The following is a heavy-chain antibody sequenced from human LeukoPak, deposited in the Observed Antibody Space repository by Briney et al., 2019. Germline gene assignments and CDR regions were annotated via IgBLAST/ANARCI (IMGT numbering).Heavy chain of an antibody. CDR2: INWNGGST. V-gene: IGHV3-20*04. J-gene: IGHJ6*03. CDR3: ARDIAGRGYYYYMDV. Sequence: GGSLRFSCAASGFTFDDYGMSWVRQAPGKGLEWVSGINWNGGSTGYADSVKGRFTISRDNAKNSLYLQMNSLRGEDTALYYCARDIAGRGYYYYMDVWGKGTTVTVSS. D-gene: IGHD6-6*01. CDR1: GFTFDDYG.